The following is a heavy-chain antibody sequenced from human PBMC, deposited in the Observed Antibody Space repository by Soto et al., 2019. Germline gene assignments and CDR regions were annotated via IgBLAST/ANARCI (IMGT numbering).Heavy chain of an antibody. V-gene: IGHV3-21*01. Sequence: GESLRLSCAASGFTFSSYSMNWVRQAPGKGLEWVSSISSSSSYIYYADSVKGRFTISRDNAKNSLYLQMNSLRAEDTAVYYCASRDPAGAFDIWGQGTMVTVSS. CDR3: ASRDPAGAFDI. CDR1: GFTFSSYS. CDR2: ISSSSSYI. J-gene: IGHJ3*02.